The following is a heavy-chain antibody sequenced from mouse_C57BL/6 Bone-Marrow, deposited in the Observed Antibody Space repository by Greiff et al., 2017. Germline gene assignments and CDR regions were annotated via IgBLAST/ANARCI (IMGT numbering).Heavy chain of an antibody. D-gene: IGHD2-1*01. CDR1: GFTFSSYG. CDR3: ARHERDGNYDY. J-gene: IGHJ2*01. Sequence: EVMLVESGGDLVKPGGSLKLSCAASGFTFSSYGMSWVRQTPDKRLEWVATISSGGSYTYYPDSVKGRFTISRDNAKNTLYLQMSSLKSEDTAMYYCARHERDGNYDYWGQGTTRTVSS. CDR2: ISSGGSYT. V-gene: IGHV5-6*01.